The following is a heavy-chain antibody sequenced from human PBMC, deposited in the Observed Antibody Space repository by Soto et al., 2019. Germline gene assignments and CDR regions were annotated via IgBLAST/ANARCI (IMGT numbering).Heavy chain of an antibody. Sequence: ASVKVSCKASGYTFTSYGISWVRQAPGQGLEWMGWISAYNGNTNYAQKLQGRVTMTTDTSTSTAYMELRSLRSDDTAVYYCARVPITMVRGVIAFFDYWGQGTLVTVSS. CDR1: GYTFTSYG. D-gene: IGHD3-10*01. J-gene: IGHJ4*02. CDR3: ARVPITMVRGVIAFFDY. V-gene: IGHV1-18*01. CDR2: ISAYNGNT.